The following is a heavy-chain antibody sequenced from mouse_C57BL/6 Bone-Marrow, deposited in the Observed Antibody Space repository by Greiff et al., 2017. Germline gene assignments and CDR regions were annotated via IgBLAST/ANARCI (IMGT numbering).Heavy chain of an antibody. V-gene: IGHV3-8*01. Sequence: EVMLVESGPGLAKPSQTLSLTCSVTGYSITSDYWNWIRKFPGNKLEYMGYISYSGSTYYNPSLKSRISITRDTSKNQYYLQLNSVTTEDTATYYCARYSNGNYWYFDVWGTGTTVTVSS. CDR1: GYSITSDY. D-gene: IGHD2-1*01. CDR3: ARYSNGNYWYFDV. CDR2: ISYSGST. J-gene: IGHJ1*03.